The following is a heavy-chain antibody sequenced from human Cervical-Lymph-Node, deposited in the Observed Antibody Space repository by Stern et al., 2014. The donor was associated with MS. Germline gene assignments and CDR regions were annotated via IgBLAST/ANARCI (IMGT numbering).Heavy chain of an antibody. J-gene: IGHJ5*02. V-gene: IGHV4-59*01. CDR2: FYDSGST. CDR1: GGSITNDY. Sequence: QVQLQESGPGLVKPSETLSLTCTVSGGSITNDYWSWYRKPPGKGLEWIGYFYDSGSTNYIPSLKGRVSISADSSRNQFSLNLRSVTAADTAVYYCARGAWRLPDSWGQGTLVTVSS. CDR3: ARGAWRLPDS. D-gene: IGHD5-12*01.